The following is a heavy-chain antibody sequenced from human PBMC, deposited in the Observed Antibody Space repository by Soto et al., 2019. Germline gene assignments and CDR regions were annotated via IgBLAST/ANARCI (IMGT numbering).Heavy chain of an antibody. CDR2: ISPYNGNA. CDR1: GYSFITYG. J-gene: IGHJ1*01. CDR3: ARDREQWALTKVCQY. D-gene: IGHD6-19*01. Sequence: QVQLVQSGTEVVEPGASVKVSCKASGYSFITYGISWVRQAPGQGLEWMGWISPYNGNAQYVQRFQGRVTMTADTSTNTAFLELTTLRSDATAIYYCARDREQWALTKVCQYWGQGTLVAVSS. V-gene: IGHV1-18*01.